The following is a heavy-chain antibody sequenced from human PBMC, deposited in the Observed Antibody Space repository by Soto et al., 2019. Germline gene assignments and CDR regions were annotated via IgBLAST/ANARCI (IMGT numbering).Heavy chain of an antibody. Sequence: QVQLVQSGAEVKKPGASVKVSCKASGYTFTSYGISWVRQAPGQGLEWMGWISAYNGNTNYAQKLQGRVTMTTDTSTSTADMELRSLRSDDTAVYDCATTVEVAATPVWFDPWGQGTLVTVSS. CDR3: ATTVEVAATPVWFDP. J-gene: IGHJ5*02. V-gene: IGHV1-18*01. CDR1: GYTFTSYG. D-gene: IGHD2-15*01. CDR2: ISAYNGNT.